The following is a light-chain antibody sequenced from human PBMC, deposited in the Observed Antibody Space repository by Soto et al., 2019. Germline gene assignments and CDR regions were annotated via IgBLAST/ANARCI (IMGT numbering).Light chain of an antibody. CDR3: QQYDAWPLT. CDR1: QSVSSQ. V-gene: IGKV3D-15*01. Sequence: EIVLTQSPATLSLSPGERATLSCRASQSVSSQLAWYQQKPGQAPRLLIYDASNRATGVPARFSGSWSGTEFTLTINSLQSEDFAVYYCQQYDAWPLTFGGGTKVDIK. CDR2: DAS. J-gene: IGKJ4*01.